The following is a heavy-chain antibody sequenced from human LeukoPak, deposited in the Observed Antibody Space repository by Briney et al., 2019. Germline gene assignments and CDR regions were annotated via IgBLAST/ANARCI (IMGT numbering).Heavy chain of an antibody. J-gene: IGHJ5*02. V-gene: IGHV6-1*01. CDR3: ARETYCGGDCFNWFDP. D-gene: IGHD2-21*01. CDR2: TYYRSKWYN. Sequence: SQTLSLTCAISGDSVSSNSAAWNWIRQSPSRDLEWLGRTYYRSKWYNDYAVSVKSRITINPDTSKNQFSLQLNSVTPEDTAVYYCARETYCGGDCFNWFDPWGQGTLVTVSS. CDR1: GDSVSSNSAA.